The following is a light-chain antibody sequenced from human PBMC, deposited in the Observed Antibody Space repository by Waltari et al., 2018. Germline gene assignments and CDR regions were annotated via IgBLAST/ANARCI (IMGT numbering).Light chain of an antibody. J-gene: IGLJ3*02. Sequence: QSVLTQPPSASGTPGQSVTISCSGSSSNCGSNTRNWYQPPPGTAPNLLIYSNHQRPSGVPDRFSASKSGTSASLAISGLQSGDGADFYCAAWDDSLNAWVFGGGTKLTVL. CDR3: AAWDDSLNAWV. CDR1: SSNCGSNT. V-gene: IGLV1-44*01. CDR2: SNH.